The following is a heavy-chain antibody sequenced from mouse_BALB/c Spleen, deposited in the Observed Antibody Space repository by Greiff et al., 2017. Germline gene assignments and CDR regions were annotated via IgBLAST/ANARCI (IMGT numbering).Heavy chain of an antibody. Sequence: VKLMESGPGLVQPSQSLSITCTVSGFSLTSYGVHWVRQSPGKGLEWLGVIWSGGSTDYNAAFISRLSISKDNSKSQVFFKMNSLQANDTAIYYCARLITGFAYWGQGTLVTVSA. D-gene: IGHD2-4*01. CDR3: ARLITGFAY. J-gene: IGHJ3*01. CDR2: IWSGGST. V-gene: IGHV2-2*02. CDR1: GFSLTSYG.